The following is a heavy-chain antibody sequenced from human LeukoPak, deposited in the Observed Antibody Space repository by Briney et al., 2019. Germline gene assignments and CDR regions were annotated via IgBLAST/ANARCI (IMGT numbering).Heavy chain of an antibody. Sequence: GGSLRLSCAASGFTFSSYAMSWVRQAPGKGLEWVSVISGSGGNTYYADSVKGRFTISRDNSKNTLFLQMNSLRVEDTAVYYCAKVQGPYCSGGSCFMDVWGKGTTVTVPS. CDR2: ISGSGGNT. J-gene: IGHJ6*03. D-gene: IGHD2-15*01. CDR1: GFTFSSYA. CDR3: AKVQGPYCSGGSCFMDV. V-gene: IGHV3-23*01.